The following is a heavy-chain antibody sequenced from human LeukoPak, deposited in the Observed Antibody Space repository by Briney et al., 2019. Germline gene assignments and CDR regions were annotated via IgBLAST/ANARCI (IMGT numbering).Heavy chain of an antibody. J-gene: IGHJ4*02. CDR3: ARVQHGSGSYYNALDY. Sequence: GSLRLSCAASGFTFSDYYISWIRQAPGKGLEWGSYISSSGSTIYYADSVKGRFTISRDNAKNSLYLQMNSLRAEDTAVYYCARVQHGSGSYYNALDYWGQGTLVTVSS. V-gene: IGHV3-11*01. CDR1: GFTFSDYY. D-gene: IGHD3-10*01. CDR2: ISSSGSTI.